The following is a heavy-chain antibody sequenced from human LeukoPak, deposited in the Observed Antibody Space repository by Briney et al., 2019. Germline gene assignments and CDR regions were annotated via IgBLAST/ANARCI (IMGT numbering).Heavy chain of an antibody. CDR1: GGSITSGGYY. J-gene: IGHJ4*02. Sequence: SQTLSLTCAVSGGSITSGGYYWSWIRQHPGKGLEWIGSIYYSGTTYYNPSLKSRVTMSVDTSKNQFSLKLISVTAADTAVYYCARGQYSGSGFDNWGQGSLVTVSS. CDR2: IYYSGTT. V-gene: IGHV4-31*11. CDR3: ARGQYSGSGFDN. D-gene: IGHD1-26*01.